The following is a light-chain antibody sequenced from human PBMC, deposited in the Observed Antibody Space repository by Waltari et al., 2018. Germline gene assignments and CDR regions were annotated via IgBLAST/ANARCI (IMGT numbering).Light chain of an antibody. CDR2: QAS. CDR1: QSISKY. CDR3: QHYERLPVT. J-gene: IGKJ1*01. V-gene: IGKV3-20*01. Sequence: EIVLTQSPGTLSLSPGERATLSCRASQSISKYLAWYQQKPGQAPRLLIYQASSRAAGIPDRFSGSGSGTDVSLTISRLEPEDFAVYYCQHYERLPVTFGQGTKVEIK.